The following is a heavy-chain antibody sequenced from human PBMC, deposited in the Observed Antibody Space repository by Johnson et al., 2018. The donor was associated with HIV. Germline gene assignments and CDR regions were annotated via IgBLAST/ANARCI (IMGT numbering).Heavy chain of an antibody. CDR2: IYSGGTT. CDR3: ARESANSGRYSGAFDV. V-gene: IGHV3-66*01. Sequence: VQLVESGGGLVQPGRSLRLACAASGFTFSNAWMSWVRQAPGKGLEWVSVIYSGGTTYYADSVKGRFTISRDNSKNTLYLQMNSLRAEDTAVYYCARESANSGRYSGAFDVWGQGTMVIVSS. J-gene: IGHJ3*01. D-gene: IGHD1-26*01. CDR1: GFTFSNAW.